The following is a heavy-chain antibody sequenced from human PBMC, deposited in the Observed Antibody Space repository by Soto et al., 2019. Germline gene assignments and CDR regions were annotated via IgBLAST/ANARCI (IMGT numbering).Heavy chain of an antibody. CDR3: ARDPWAADY. Sequence: SGGSLRLSCAASGFTVSTKYMSWVRQAPGKGLEWVSVIYSGGSTFYADSVRGRFNISRDNSKNTVNLQMNSLRAEDTAVYYCARDPWAADYWGQGTLVTVSS. CDR1: GFTVSTKY. D-gene: IGHD3-16*01. CDR2: IYSGGST. J-gene: IGHJ4*02. V-gene: IGHV3-66*01.